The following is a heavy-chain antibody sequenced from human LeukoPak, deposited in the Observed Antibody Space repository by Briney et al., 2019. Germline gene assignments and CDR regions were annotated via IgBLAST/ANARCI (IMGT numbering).Heavy chain of an antibody. D-gene: IGHD4-17*01. CDR2: IKQDGSEK. CDR3: ARVLDYGDYPGAFDI. CDR1: GFTFSSYW. J-gene: IGHJ3*02. V-gene: IGHV3-7*01. Sequence: PGGSLRLSCAASGFTFSSYWMSWVRQAPGKGLEWVANIKQDGSEKYYVDSVKGRFTISRDNSKNTLYLQMNCLRAEDTAVYYCARVLDYGDYPGAFDIWGQGTMVTVSS.